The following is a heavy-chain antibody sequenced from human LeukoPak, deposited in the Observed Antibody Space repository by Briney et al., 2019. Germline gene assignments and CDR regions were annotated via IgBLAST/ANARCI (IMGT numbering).Heavy chain of an antibody. V-gene: IGHV3-11*04. J-gene: IGHJ4*02. CDR3: ARVYYDSSGYYSPATVAD. Sequence: GGSLRLSCEASGFSFSGYYMTWIRQSPGKGLEWIAYIKSGGATMYYADSVRGRFTISRDNAKNSLYLQMNSLRAEDTAVYYCARVYYDSSGYYSPATVADWGQGTLVTVSS. D-gene: IGHD3-22*01. CDR2: IKSGGATM. CDR1: GFSFSGYY.